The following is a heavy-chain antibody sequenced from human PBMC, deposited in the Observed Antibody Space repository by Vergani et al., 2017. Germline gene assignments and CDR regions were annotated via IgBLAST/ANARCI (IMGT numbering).Heavy chain of an antibody. CDR1: GGTFSSYT. CDR3: ARGVYSVGYIVATERVFDY. CDR2: IIPILGIA. V-gene: IGHV1-69*02. D-gene: IGHD5-12*01. Sequence: QVQLVQSGAEVKKPGSSVKVSCKASGGTFSSYTISWVRQAPGQGLEWMGRIIPILGIANYAQKFQGRVTMTRDTSTSTVYMELSSLRSEDTAVYYWARGVYSVGYIVATERVFDYGGEGTLVTVSS. J-gene: IGHJ4*02.